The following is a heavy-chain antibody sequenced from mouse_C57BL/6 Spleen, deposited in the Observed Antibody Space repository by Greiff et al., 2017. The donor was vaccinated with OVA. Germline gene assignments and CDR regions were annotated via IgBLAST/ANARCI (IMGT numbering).Heavy chain of an antibody. CDR2: INPSSGYT. CDR1: GYTFTSYT. J-gene: IGHJ3*01. Sequence: VQLQQSGAELARPGASEKMSCKASGYTFTSYTMHWVKQRPGQGLEWIGYINPSSGYTKYNQKFKDKATLTADKSSSTAYMQLSSLTSEDSAVYYCARDWEFAYWGQGTLVTVSA. D-gene: IGHD4-1*01. V-gene: IGHV1-4*01. CDR3: ARDWEFAY.